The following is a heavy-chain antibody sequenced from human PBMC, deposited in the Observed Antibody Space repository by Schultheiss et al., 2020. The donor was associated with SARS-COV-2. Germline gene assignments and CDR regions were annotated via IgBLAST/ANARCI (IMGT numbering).Heavy chain of an antibody. CDR1: GFTFSSYW. D-gene: IGHD3-10*01. V-gene: IGHV3-74*01. J-gene: IGHJ6*02. CDR3: AGPVLLWFGELSVPMDV. Sequence: GGSLRLSCAASGFTFSSYWMHWVRQAPGRGLEWVSRINSDGSSTSYADSVKGRFTISRDNAKNTLYLQMNSLRAEDTAVYYCAGPVLLWFGELSVPMDVWGQGTTVTVSS. CDR2: INSDGSST.